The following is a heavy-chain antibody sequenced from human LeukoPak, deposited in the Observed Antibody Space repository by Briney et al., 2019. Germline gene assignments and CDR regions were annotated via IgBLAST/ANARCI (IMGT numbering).Heavy chain of an antibody. CDR2: IYSGRST. J-gene: IGHJ4*02. Sequence: GGSLRLSCAASGFTVSSIYMNWVRQAPGKRLEWVSLIYSGRSTHYADSVKGRFTISRDNSKTTLYLQMNSLRVEDTAMYYCARGGDSRYYGDYWGQGTLVTVSS. D-gene: IGHD3-22*01. CDR1: GFTVSSIY. CDR3: ARGGDSRYYGDY. V-gene: IGHV3-66*01.